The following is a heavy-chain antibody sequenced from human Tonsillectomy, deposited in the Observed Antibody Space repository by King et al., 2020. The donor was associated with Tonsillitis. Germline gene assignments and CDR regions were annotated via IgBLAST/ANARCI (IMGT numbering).Heavy chain of an antibody. Sequence: VQLVESGGGLIQPGGSLRLSCAASGLTVNNNYMSWVRQAPGKGLEWVSVMYSGGSTYYADSVKGRFTISRDDSKNTLYLQMNSLRAEDTAVYYCARDRRLYDSVVYKYFYNGMDVWGQGTTVTVSS. D-gene: IGHD3-22*01. CDR2: MYSGGST. CDR1: GLTVNNNY. J-gene: IGHJ6*02. V-gene: IGHV3-53*01. CDR3: ARDRRLYDSVVYKYFYNGMDV.